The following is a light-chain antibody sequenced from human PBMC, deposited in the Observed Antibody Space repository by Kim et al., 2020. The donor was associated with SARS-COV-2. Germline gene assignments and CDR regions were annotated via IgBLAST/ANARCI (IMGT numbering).Light chain of an antibody. CDR3: QHYVGSPWT. CDR1: QSVTSNY. J-gene: IGKJ1*01. V-gene: IGKV3-20*01. Sequence: PGERATPSCRASQSVTSNYLAWYQQKPGQAPRLLIYGASSRIPGIPDRFSGSGSGTDFALTISRLEPEDFAVYYCQHYVGSPWTFGQGTKVDIK. CDR2: GAS.